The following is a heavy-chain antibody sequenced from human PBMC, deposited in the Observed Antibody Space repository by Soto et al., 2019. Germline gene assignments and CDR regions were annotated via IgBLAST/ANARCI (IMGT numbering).Heavy chain of an antibody. CDR2: IDGSGGIT. CDR3: VKNSGWFNT. V-gene: IGHV3-23*01. CDR1: GFTFGTTD. D-gene: IGHD3-10*01. J-gene: IGHJ5*02. Sequence: XESLSLACAASGFTFGTTDMSWVRQAPGEGLEWVSTIDGSGGITYYADSVKGRFTISRDNSRNTVYLQMNSLRGDDTAMYYCVKNSGWFNTWGQGALVTVSS.